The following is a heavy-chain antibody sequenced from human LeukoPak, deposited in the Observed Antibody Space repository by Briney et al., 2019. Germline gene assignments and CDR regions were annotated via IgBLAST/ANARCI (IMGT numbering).Heavy chain of an antibody. CDR1: GFTFSTYN. J-gene: IGHJ4*02. V-gene: IGHV3-48*04. D-gene: IGHD2-21*01. CDR3: ATSVI. Sequence: RAGGSLRLSCEASGFTFSTYNMNWVRQAPGKGLEWISYISVTSSDIYYADSVKGRFAISRDDAENSLYLQMNRLRAEDTAVYYCATSVIWGQGTLVTVSS. CDR2: ISVTSSDI.